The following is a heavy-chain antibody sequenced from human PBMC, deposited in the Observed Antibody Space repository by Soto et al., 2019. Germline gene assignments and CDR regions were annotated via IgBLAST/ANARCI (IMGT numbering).Heavy chain of an antibody. CDR2: INPNSGGIT. Sequence: SLKVSCKASGYTFTGYRIHWVRQAPGQGLEWMGWINPNSGGITYYADSVKGRFIISRDNSKSTLYLQMNSLRAEDTAVYYCATGTFNFDSWGQGTLVTGSS. CDR3: ATGTFNFDS. V-gene: IGHV1-2*02. CDR1: GYTFTGYR. J-gene: IGHJ4*02.